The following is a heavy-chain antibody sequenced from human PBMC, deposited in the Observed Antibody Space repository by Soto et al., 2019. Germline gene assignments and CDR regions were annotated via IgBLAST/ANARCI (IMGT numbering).Heavy chain of an antibody. D-gene: IGHD2-15*01. CDR3: ARAVSGRPTRYLDY. V-gene: IGHV4-59*01. CDR1: GFTFENYA. CDR2: IXXXGXT. Sequence: PGGSRRLSCSGSGFTFENYAVSWARQAPGKGLEWXGXIXXXGXTXXXPXXXXRVTISVDTSKNQFSLKLSSVTAADTPVYYCARAVSGRPTRYLDYWGQGTLVTVSS. J-gene: IGHJ4*02.